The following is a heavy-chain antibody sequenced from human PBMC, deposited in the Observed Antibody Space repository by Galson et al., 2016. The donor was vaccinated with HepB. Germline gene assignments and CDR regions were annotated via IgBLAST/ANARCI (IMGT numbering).Heavy chain of an antibody. J-gene: IGHJ4*02. D-gene: IGHD3-9*01. CDR1: GFTFSNYA. CDR2: ISGSGDST. Sequence: SLRLSCAASGFTFSNYAMNLVRQAPGKGLEWVSSISGSGDSTYYADSVKGRFTISRDKSKNMVHLQMNSLRGEDAALYYCAKGGWDILPGYLYFEYWGQGALVSVSS. V-gene: IGHV3-23*01. CDR3: AKGGWDILPGYLYFEY.